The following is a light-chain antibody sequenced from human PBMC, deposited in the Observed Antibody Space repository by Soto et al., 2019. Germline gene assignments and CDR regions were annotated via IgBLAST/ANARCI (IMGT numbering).Light chain of an antibody. J-gene: IGLJ2*01. CDR1: GGHSSYA. CDR3: QTWGTGLQL. V-gene: IGLV4-69*01. CDR2: LNSDGSH. Sequence: QLVLTQSPSASASLGASVKLTCTLSGGHSSYAIAWHQQQPEKGPRYLMKLNSDGSHSKGDGIPDRFSGSSSGAERYLTISSLQSEDEADYYCQTWGTGLQLFGGGTKVTVL.